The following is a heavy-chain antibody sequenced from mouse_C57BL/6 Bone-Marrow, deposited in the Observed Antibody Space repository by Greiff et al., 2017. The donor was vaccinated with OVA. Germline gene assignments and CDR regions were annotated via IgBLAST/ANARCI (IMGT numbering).Heavy chain of an antibody. CDR2: IRNKANGYTT. J-gene: IGHJ1*03. Sequence: EVKVVESGGGLVQPGGSLSLSCAASGFTFTDYYMSWVRQPPGKALEWLGFIRNKANGYTTEYSASVKGRFTISRDNSQSILYLQMNALRAEDSATYYCAVSDGYDWYFDVWGTGTTVTVSS. CDR3: AVSDGYDWYFDV. CDR1: GFTFTDYY. D-gene: IGHD2-3*01. V-gene: IGHV7-3*01.